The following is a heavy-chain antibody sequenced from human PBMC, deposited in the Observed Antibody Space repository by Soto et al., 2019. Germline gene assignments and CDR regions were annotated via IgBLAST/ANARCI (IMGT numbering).Heavy chain of an antibody. CDR3: ARGDRGGSGSPASYYYSGLDV. CDR2: VSAGGDMT. D-gene: IGHD3-10*01. CDR1: GFTFSSYA. V-gene: IGHV3-23*01. Sequence: DVQLLESGGDLVQPGGSLRLSCAASGFTFSSYAMSWVRQAPGTGLEWVSSVSAGGDMTYYSDSVKGRFTITRDNSNNALFLQMNSLRAAATALYYCARGDRGGSGSPASYYYSGLDVWGQGTTVTVSS. J-gene: IGHJ6*02.